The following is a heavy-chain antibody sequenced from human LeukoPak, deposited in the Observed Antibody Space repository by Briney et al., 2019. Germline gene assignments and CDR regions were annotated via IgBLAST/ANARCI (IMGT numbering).Heavy chain of an antibody. CDR2: IYYSGST. V-gene: IGHV4-39*01. D-gene: IGHD1-26*01. J-gene: IGHJ4*02. Sequence: NTSETLSLTCSVSGGSISSSSYYWAWIRRPPGKGLEWIGNIYYSGSTYYNPSLKSRVTISVDTSKSQFSLKLSSVTAADTTVYYCARYRGGLGFDYWGQGTLVTVSS. CDR3: ARYRGGLGFDY. CDR1: GGSISSSSYY.